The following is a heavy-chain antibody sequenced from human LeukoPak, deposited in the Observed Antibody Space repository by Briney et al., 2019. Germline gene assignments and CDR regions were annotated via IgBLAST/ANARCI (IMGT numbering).Heavy chain of an antibody. D-gene: IGHD6-13*01. CDR2: IYYSGST. CDR1: GGSISSYY. Sequence: PSETLSLTCTVSGGSISSYYWSWIRQPPGKGLEWIGYIYYSGSTNYNPSLKSRVTISVDTSKNQFSLKLSSVTAADTAVYYCARSPFAGYSSSWFDYWGQGTLVTVSS. J-gene: IGHJ4*02. V-gene: IGHV4-59*01. CDR3: ARSPFAGYSSSWFDY.